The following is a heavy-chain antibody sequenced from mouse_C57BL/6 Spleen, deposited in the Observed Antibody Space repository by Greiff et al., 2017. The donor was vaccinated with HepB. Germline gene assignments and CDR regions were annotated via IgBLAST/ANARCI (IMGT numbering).Heavy chain of an antibody. CDR3: ARQDSSGLLFAY. Sequence: VQLQQPGAELVRPGSSVKLSCKASGYTFTSYWMHWVKQRPIQGLEWIGNIDPSDSETHYNQKFKDKATLTVDKSSSTAYMQLSSLTSEDSAVYYCARQDSSGLLFAYWGQGTLVTVSA. V-gene: IGHV1-52*01. D-gene: IGHD3-2*02. J-gene: IGHJ3*01. CDR2: IDPSDSET. CDR1: GYTFTSYW.